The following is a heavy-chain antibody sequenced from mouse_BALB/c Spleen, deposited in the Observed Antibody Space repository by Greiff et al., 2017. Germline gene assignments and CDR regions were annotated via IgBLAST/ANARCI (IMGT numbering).Heavy chain of an antibody. Sequence: EVHLVESGGGLVQPGGSLRLSCAPSGFPFPAYYMSWVRQPPGKALEWLGFIRNKANGYTTEYSASVKGRFTISRDNSQSILYLQMNTLRAEDSATYYCARENYGDYLDDWGQGTTLTVSS. CDR3: ARENYGDYLDD. V-gene: IGHV7-3*02. J-gene: IGHJ2*01. CDR1: GFPFPAYY. D-gene: IGHD1-1*02. CDR2: IRNKANGYTT.